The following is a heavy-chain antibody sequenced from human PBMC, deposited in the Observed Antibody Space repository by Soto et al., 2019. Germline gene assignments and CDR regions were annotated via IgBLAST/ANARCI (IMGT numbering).Heavy chain of an antibody. V-gene: IGHV4-4*07. D-gene: IGHD1-1*01. Sequence: LSLTRSVSGGSFISYSWSWIRQPAGKGLEWIGSVYSGGTTSYNPSLNSRATPSVETSKNQFSLKLSSVTAADTAVYYCVRYSGTYVDGEGYWGQGIQVTVSS. CDR3: VRYSGTYVDGEGY. J-gene: IGHJ4*02. CDR1: GGSFISYS. CDR2: VYSGGTT.